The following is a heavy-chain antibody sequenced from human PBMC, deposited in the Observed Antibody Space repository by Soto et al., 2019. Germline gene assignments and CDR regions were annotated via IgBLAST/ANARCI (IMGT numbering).Heavy chain of an antibody. Sequence: GGSLRLSCAASGFTFGSHWMHWVHQAPGKGLVYVSRISSGGTTTNYAESVKGRFTISRDNARNTLYLQMNSLRVEDTAVYYCARFGTSYDTSGFLYWGQGTPVTVSS. CDR1: GFTFGSHW. CDR3: ARFGTSYDTSGFLY. CDR2: ISSGGTTT. V-gene: IGHV3-74*01. D-gene: IGHD3-22*01. J-gene: IGHJ4*02.